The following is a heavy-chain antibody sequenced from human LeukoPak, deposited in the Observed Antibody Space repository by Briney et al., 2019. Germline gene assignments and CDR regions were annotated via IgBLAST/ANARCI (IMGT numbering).Heavy chain of an antibody. J-gene: IGHJ3*02. Sequence: PGGSLRLSCAASGFTFSSYSMNWVRQAPGKGLEWVSSISSSSYIYYADSVKGRFTISRDNAKNSLYLQMNSLRAEDTAVYYCARGTMSTGYSSGWYRGAFDIWGQGTMVTASS. V-gene: IGHV3-21*01. CDR3: ARGTMSTGYSSGWYRGAFDI. CDR1: GFTFSSYS. CDR2: ISSSSYI. D-gene: IGHD6-19*01.